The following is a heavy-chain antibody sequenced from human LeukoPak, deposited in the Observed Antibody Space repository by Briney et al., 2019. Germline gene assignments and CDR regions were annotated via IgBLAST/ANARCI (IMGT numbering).Heavy chain of an antibody. Sequence: GASVKVSCKASGGTFSSYTISWGQQAPGQGLEWMGRIIPILGIANYAQKFQGRVTITADKSTSTAYMGLSSLRSEDTAVYYCARDWGYDSSGYNRRKYNWFDPWGQGTLVTVSS. CDR1: GGTFSSYT. V-gene: IGHV1-69*04. CDR3: ARDWGYDSSGYNRRKYNWFDP. CDR2: IIPILGIA. J-gene: IGHJ5*02. D-gene: IGHD3-22*01.